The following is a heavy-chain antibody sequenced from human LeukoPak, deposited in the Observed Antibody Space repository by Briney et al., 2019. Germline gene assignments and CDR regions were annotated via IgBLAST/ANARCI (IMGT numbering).Heavy chain of an antibody. V-gene: IGHV4-30-4*08. D-gene: IGHD6-13*01. J-gene: IGHJ4*02. CDR2: IYYSGST. CDR3: ARAHGTYYFDY. Sequence: PSETLSLTCTASGASISYNYWNWIRQPPGKGLEWIGYIYYSGSTYYNPSLKSRVTISVDTSKNQFSLKLSSVTAADTAVYYCARAHGTYYFDYWGQGTLVTVSS. CDR1: GASISYNY.